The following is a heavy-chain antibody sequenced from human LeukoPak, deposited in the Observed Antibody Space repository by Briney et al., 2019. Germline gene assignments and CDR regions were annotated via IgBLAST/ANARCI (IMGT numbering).Heavy chain of an antibody. CDR1: GFTFSSDS. D-gene: IGHD3-16*01. CDR3: ARDRQQDVWGSSVVWLDT. CDR2: ISSSSSYI. V-gene: IGHV3-21*01. J-gene: IGHJ5*02. Sequence: GGSLRLSCAASGFTFSSDSMNWVPQAPGKGLEWGSSISSSSSYIYYADSVKGRFTIPRDNARTSLYLQMNSLQVQATAFVYVARDRQQDVWGSSVVWLDTWGEGDLVTVSS.